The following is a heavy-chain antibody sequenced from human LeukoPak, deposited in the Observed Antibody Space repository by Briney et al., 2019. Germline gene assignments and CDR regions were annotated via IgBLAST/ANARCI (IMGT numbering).Heavy chain of an antibody. J-gene: IGHJ1*01. D-gene: IGHD3-22*01. CDR1: GFTVSSNY. CDR3: ARDYYGAEYFQH. V-gene: IGHV3-53*01. CDR2: NSGGST. Sequence: GGSLRLSCAASGFTVSSNYMSWVRQAPGKGLEWVSVNSGGSTYYADSVKGRFTISRDNAKNSLYLQMNSLRAEDTAVYYCARDYYGAEYFQHWGQGTLVTVSS.